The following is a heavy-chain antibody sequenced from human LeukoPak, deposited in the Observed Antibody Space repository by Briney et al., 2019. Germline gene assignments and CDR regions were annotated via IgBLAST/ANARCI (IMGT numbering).Heavy chain of an antibody. CDR3: GREGLTLALDF. Sequence: ASVKVSCKASGYTFSSYGISWLRQAAGQGLEWVGCLDSYRGDTHYAQEFQGRVNMSTGSSPETAYVEVGRLRPDGTGVEFCGREGLTLALDFWGQGTLVTVSS. V-gene: IGHV1-18*01. CDR2: LDSYRGDT. D-gene: IGHD3-16*01. J-gene: IGHJ4*02. CDR1: GYTFSSYG.